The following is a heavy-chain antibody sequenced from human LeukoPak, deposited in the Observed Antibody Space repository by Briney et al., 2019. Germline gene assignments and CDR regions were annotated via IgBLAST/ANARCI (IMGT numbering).Heavy chain of an antibody. CDR2: IYHSGST. CDR1: GGSISSGGYP. Sequence: SETLSLTCAVSGGSISSGGYPWSWIRQPPGKGLEWIGYIYHSGSTYYNPSLKSRVTISVDRSKNQFSLKLSSVTAADTAVYYCARTERRRDGYNLKAEAFDIWGQGTMVTVSS. CDR3: ARTERRRDGYNLKAEAFDI. J-gene: IGHJ3*02. D-gene: IGHD5-24*01. V-gene: IGHV4-30-2*01.